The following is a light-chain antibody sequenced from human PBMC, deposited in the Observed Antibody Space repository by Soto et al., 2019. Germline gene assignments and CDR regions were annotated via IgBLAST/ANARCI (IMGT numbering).Light chain of an antibody. J-gene: IGKJ3*01. V-gene: IGKV1-39*01. CDR2: GAS. Sequence: DIQMTQAPSSLSASVGDRVTITCRASQSITTSLSWHQQKPGKAPKVLIYGASKLQGGVPSRFRGSGSGTYFPLTISSRQPEDFAAYYCQRSASPPFTFGPGTRVDV. CDR3: QRSASPPFT. CDR1: QSITTS.